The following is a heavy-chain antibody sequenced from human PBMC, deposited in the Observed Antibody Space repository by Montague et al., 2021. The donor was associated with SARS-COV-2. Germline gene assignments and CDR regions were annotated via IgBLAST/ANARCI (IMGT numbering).Heavy chain of an antibody. CDR2: ISYEGSKR. CDR1: GFTFNNHG. J-gene: IGHJ4*02. V-gene: IGHV3-33*03. Sequence: SLRLSCAVAGFTFNNHGMHWVRQAPGKGLEWVAYISYEGSKRFYADSVRGRFTISRDGSKNTLYLQMNSLRVEDTATCYCAKSKVVFMLYVMRDHFDHWGQGTLVTVSS. D-gene: IGHD2-8*01. CDR3: AKSKVVFMLYVMRDHFDH.